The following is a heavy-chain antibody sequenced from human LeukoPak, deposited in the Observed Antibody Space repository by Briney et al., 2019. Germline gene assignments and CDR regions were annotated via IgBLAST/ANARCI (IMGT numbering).Heavy chain of an antibody. J-gene: IGHJ4*02. D-gene: IGHD3-3*01. CDR1: GYTFTSYE. CDR3: ARDQTFGVVIPAY. CDR2: VSGYNGKT. Sequence: ASVKVSCKDSGYTFTSYEINWVRQAPGQGLEWMGWVSGYNGKTNYEQNFQGRVTMTTDTSTSTAYMELRSLRSDDTAVYYCARDQTFGVVIPAYWGQGTLVTVSS. V-gene: IGHV1-18*01.